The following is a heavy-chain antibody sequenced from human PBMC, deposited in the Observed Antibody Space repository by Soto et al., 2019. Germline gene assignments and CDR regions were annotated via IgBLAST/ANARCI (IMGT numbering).Heavy chain of an antibody. J-gene: IGHJ2*01. Sequence: QVHLVQSGAEVKKPGSSVKVSCTASGGTFNSYTLNWVRQAPGQGLEWMGWINPDSGDTKYAQKFQGGVTMTRDTSTSTVYMEVSRLRSDDTAVYYCAREIRSGYYRYWYFDLWGRGTLVTVSS. CDR2: INPDSGDT. D-gene: IGHD6-25*01. CDR1: GGTFNSYT. CDR3: AREIRSGYYRYWYFDL. V-gene: IGHV1-2*02.